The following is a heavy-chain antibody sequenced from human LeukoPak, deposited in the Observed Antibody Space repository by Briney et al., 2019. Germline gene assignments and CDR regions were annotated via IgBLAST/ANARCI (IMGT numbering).Heavy chain of an antibody. V-gene: IGHV3-7*01. J-gene: IGHJ4*02. CDR3: ARDSSSGYTYFDY. CDR2: IKQDGSEK. Sequence: GGSLRLSCAASGFTLSSYWMSWVRQAPGKGLEWVANIKQDGSEKYYVDSVKGRFTISRDNAKNSLYLQMNSLRAEDTAVYYCARDSSSGYTYFDYWGQGTLVTVSS. D-gene: IGHD3-22*01. CDR1: GFTLSSYW.